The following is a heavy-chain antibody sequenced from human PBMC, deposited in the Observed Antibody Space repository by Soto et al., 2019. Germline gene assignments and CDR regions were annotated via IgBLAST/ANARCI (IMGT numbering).Heavy chain of an antibody. D-gene: IGHD3-10*01. CDR2: LIGGHYGA. CDR1: GFTLQNYA. CDR3: AKGKSTGDIDWFDP. J-gene: IGHJ5*02. Sequence: GGSLRLSCTASGFTLQNYAMAWVRQAPGKGLEWVSTLIGGHYGAAYSYSVKGRFTVSRDNSKNCLYLQMNSLGVEDTAMYFCAKGKSTGDIDWFDPWGQGSLVTVSS. V-gene: IGHV3-23*01.